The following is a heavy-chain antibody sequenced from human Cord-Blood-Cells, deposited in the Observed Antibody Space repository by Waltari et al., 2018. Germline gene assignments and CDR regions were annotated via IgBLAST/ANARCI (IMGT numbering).Heavy chain of an antibody. J-gene: IGHJ4*02. V-gene: IGHV4-39*01. Sequence: QLQLQESAPGLVKPWRTRSLPSTASVAPFRRRSNYWGWVGQPPGKGLEWIGSIYYSGSTYYNPSLKSRVTISVDTSKNQFSLKLSSVTAADTAVYYCARLSGWNYDYWGQGTLVTVSS. CDR2: IYYSGST. CDR3: ARLSGWNYDY. CDR1: VAPFRRRSNY. D-gene: IGHD1-7*01.